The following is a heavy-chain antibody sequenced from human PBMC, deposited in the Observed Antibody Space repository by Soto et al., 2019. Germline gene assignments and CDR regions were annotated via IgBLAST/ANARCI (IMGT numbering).Heavy chain of an antibody. J-gene: IGHJ5*01. V-gene: IGHV1-18*04. CDR3: VRDQKYFRVNGNWFDS. CDR2: VSGNNGAS. Sequence: QVQLMQSGTEVKKPGASVTVSCKASGYTSADFGISWVRQAPGQGLVWMGWVSGNNGASNPAPKVQGRITMTLDTSTGVSYMALRSLRSDDTAIYYCVRDQKYFRVNGNWFDSWGPGTLVSVSS. CDR1: GYTSADFG. D-gene: IGHD2-2*01.